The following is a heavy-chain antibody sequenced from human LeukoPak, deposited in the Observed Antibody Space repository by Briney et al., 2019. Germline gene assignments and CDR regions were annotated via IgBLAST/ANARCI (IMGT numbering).Heavy chain of an antibody. D-gene: IGHD6-13*01. CDR3: AKSPYSSRTGPFDY. Sequence: GGSLRLSCAASGFTFSNYWMHWVRQAPGKGLVWVSRINTDGSSTSYVDSVKGRFTISRDNSKNTLYLQMNSLRAEDTAVYYCAKSPYSSRTGPFDYWGQGTLVTVSS. CDR2: INTDGSST. J-gene: IGHJ4*02. CDR1: GFTFSNYW. V-gene: IGHV3-74*01.